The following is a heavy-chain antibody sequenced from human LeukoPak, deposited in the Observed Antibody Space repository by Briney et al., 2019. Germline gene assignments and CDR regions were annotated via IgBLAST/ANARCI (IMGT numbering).Heavy chain of an antibody. Sequence: PSETLSLTCAIYGGSFSGYYWSWIRQPPGKGLEWIGEIDHSGSTNYNPSLKSRVTISVDKSKNQVSLKLSSVTAADTAVYYCARDENRRAFDIWGQGTMVTVSS. D-gene: IGHD2/OR15-2a*01. J-gene: IGHJ3*02. CDR3: ARDENRRAFDI. CDR2: IDHSGST. V-gene: IGHV4-34*01. CDR1: GGSFSGYY.